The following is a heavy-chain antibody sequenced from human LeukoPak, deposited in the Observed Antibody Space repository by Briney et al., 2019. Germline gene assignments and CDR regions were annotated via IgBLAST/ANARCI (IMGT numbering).Heavy chain of an antibody. V-gene: IGHV3-23*01. CDR1: GFTFSTSA. Sequence: GGSLRLSCVGSGFTFSTSAMSGVRQAPGKGLEWVSAIGGNCATYYAESAKGRFTISRDTSRNTLYLQMNSLRAEDTAVYNCARHSSQGTFDNWGQGTLVPVSS. CDR3: ARHSSQGTFDN. J-gene: IGHJ4*02. CDR2: IGGNCAT. D-gene: IGHD2-15*01.